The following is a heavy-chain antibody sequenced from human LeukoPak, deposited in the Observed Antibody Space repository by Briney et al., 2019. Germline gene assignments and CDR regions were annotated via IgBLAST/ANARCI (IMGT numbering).Heavy chain of an antibody. D-gene: IGHD4-17*01. CDR2: IYYTGST. V-gene: IGHV4-30-4*01. CDR1: SDSISSGDHY. Sequence: PSQTLSLTCTVSSDSISSGDHYWRWIRQSPGKGLEWIGYIYYTGSTSYNPSLKSRVTMSIDTSKNQFSLKLNSVTAADTGVYYCAGDLTTRYYYYGMDVWGQGTTVTVSS. CDR3: AGDLTTRYYYYGMDV. J-gene: IGHJ6*02.